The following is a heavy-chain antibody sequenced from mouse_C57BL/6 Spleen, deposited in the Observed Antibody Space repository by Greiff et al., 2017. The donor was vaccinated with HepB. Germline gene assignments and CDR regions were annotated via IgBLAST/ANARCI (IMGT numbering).Heavy chain of an antibody. J-gene: IGHJ2*01. CDR1: GYAFTNYL. CDR3: ARWGSNSPYFDY. Sequence: QVQLQQSGAELVRPGTSVKVSCKASGYAFTNYLIEWVKQRPGQGLEWIGVINPGSGGTNYNEKFKGKATLTADKSSSTAYMQLSSLTSEDSAVYFCARWGSNSPYFDYWGQGTTLTVSS. CDR2: INPGSGGT. D-gene: IGHD2-5*01. V-gene: IGHV1-54*01.